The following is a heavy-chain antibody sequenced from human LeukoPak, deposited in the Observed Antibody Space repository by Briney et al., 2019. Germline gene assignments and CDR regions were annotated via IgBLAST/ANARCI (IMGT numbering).Heavy chain of an antibody. Sequence: GESLKIYCKGSGYSFTNYWIGWVRQMPGKGLEWMGIIYPGDSDTRYSPSFQGQVTISADKSISTAYLQWSSLKASDTAMYYCARTYCGGDCYYSYFDFWGQGTLVTVSS. CDR3: ARTYCGGDCYYSYFDF. J-gene: IGHJ4*02. D-gene: IGHD2-21*02. CDR1: GYSFTNYW. V-gene: IGHV5-51*01. CDR2: IYPGDSDT.